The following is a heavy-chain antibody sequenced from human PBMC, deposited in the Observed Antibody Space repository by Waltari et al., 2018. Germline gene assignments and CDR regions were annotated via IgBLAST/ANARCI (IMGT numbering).Heavy chain of an antibody. V-gene: IGHV1-69*09. D-gene: IGHD6-13*01. CDR1: GGTFRSYA. CDR3: ARDITSSWYP. Sequence: QVQLVQSGAEVKKPGSSVKVSCKASGGTFRSYAISWVRQAPGQGLEWMGRIIPILGIANYAQKFQGRVTITADKSTSTAYMELSSLRSEDTAVYYCARDITSSWYPWGQGTLVTVSS. J-gene: IGHJ5*02. CDR2: IIPILGIA.